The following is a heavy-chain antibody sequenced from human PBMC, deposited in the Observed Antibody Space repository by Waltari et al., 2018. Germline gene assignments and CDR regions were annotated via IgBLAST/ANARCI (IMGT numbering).Heavy chain of an antibody. CDR2: IYSGGST. J-gene: IGHJ6*03. Sequence: EVQLVETGGGLIQPGGSLRLSCAASGFTVSSNYMSWVRQAPGKGLEWVSVIYSGGSTYYADSVKGRFTISRDNSKNTLYLQMNSLRAEDTAVYYCLVVVISPNPPKNYMDVWGKGTTVTVSS. V-gene: IGHV3-53*02. CDR1: GFTVSSNY. CDR3: LVVVISPNPPKNYMDV. D-gene: IGHD3-22*01.